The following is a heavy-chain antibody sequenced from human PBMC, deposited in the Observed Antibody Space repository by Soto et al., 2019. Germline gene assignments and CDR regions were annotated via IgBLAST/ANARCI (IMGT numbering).Heavy chain of an antibody. J-gene: IGHJ6*02. CDR1: GFTFGSHG. Sequence: QVQLVESGGGLVQPGGSLRLTCVASGFTFGSHGMHWVRQAPGKGLEWVAVISYDETNEYYVVSVKGRFTISRDNSKSTLYLQMNRLRPEDTAVYKCAKDLRTTISDYGMDVWGQGTTVTVSS. CDR3: AKDLRTTISDYGMDV. CDR2: ISYDETNE. D-gene: IGHD2-21*01. V-gene: IGHV3-30*18.